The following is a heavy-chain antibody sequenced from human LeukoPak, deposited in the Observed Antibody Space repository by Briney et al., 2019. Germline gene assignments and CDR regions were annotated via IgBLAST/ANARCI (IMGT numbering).Heavy chain of an antibody. V-gene: IGHV3-21*01. CDR2: ISSSSSYI. CDR1: GFTFSSYS. J-gene: IGHJ4*02. D-gene: IGHD6-6*01. Sequence: GGSLRLSCAASGFTFSSYSMNWVRQAPGKGLEWVSPISSSSSYIYYADSVKGRFTISRDNAKNSLYLQMNSLRAEDTAVYYCARGSYSSSSEVGDYWGQGTLVTVSS. CDR3: ARGSYSSSSEVGDY.